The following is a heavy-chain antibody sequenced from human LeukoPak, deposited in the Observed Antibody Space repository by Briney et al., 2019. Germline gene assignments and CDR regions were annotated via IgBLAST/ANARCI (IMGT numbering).Heavy chain of an antibody. D-gene: IGHD3-3*01. CDR3: ARDLTIFGVVIMGGWFDP. Sequence: SETLSLTCTVSGGSISSGSYYWSWIRQPAGKGLEWIGRIYTSGSTNYNPSLKSRVTISVDTSKNQFSLKLSSVTAAATAVYYCARDLTIFGVVIMGGWFDPWGQGTLVTVSS. CDR1: GGSISSGSYY. V-gene: IGHV4-61*02. J-gene: IGHJ5*02. CDR2: IYTSGST.